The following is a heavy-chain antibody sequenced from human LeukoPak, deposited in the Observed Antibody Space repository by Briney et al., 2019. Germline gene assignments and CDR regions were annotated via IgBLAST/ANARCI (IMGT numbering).Heavy chain of an antibody. CDR3: ARVCSGDSCYSG. V-gene: IGHV4-59*01. CDR1: GGSISSDR. D-gene: IGHD2-15*01. J-gene: IGHJ4*02. CDR2: IYYSGNT. Sequence: SETLSLTCNVSGGSISSDRWSWIRQPPGKGLEWIGYIYYSGNTNYNPSLKSRVTISVDTSKNQFSLKLRSVTAADTAVYYCARVCSGDSCYSGWGQGTLVTVSS.